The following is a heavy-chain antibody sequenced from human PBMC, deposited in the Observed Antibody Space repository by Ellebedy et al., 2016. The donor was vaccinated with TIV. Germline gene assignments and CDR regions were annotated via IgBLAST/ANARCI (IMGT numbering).Heavy chain of an antibody. CDR2: IRYDGSNK. CDR3: AKDRAGGPMVRTPAGMDV. CDR1: GFTFSSYG. V-gene: IGHV3-30*02. D-gene: IGHD3-10*01. Sequence: PGGSLRLSCAASGFTFSSYGMHWVRQAPGKGLEWVAFIRYDGSNKYYADSVKGRFTISRDNSKNTLYLQMNSLRAEDTAVYYCAKDRAGGPMVRTPAGMDVWGQGTTVTVSS. J-gene: IGHJ6*02.